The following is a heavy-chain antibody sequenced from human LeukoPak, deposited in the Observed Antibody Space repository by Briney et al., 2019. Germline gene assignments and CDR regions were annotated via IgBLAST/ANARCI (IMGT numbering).Heavy chain of an antibody. CDR3: ARDFLAAGDY. CDR1: GFIFSSYS. Sequence: GGSLRLSCEASGFIFSSYSINWVRQAPGKGLEWVSSISSGGTRIYYADSVKGRFTISRDDVKKSVYLQMNSLRVEDTAVYYCARDFLAAGDYWGQGTQVTVSS. J-gene: IGHJ4*02. CDR2: ISSGGTRI. V-gene: IGHV3-21*01. D-gene: IGHD6-13*01.